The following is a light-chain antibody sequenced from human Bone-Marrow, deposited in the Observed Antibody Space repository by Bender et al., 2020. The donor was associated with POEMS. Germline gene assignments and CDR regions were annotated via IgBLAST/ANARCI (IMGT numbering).Light chain of an antibody. CDR2: DVS. CDR1: SSDVGGYNY. J-gene: IGLJ2*01. V-gene: IGLV2-14*01. Sequence: QSALTQAASVSGSPGQSITISCTGASSDVGGYNYVSWYQQHPGKVPKLMIYDVSNRPSGVSNRFSGSKSGNTASLTISGLQAEDEADYYCCSYAGSYTLVVFGGGTTLTVL. CDR3: CSYAGSYTLVV.